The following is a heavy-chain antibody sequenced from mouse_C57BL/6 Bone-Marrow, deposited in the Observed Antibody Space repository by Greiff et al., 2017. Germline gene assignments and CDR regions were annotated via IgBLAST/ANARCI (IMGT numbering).Heavy chain of an antibody. J-gene: IGHJ1*03. V-gene: IGHV1-81*01. D-gene: IGHD1-1*01. CDR2: IYPRSGNT. CDR1: GYTFTSYG. CDR3: VRRSYCDGSSYWYFDV. Sequence: QVQLQQSGAELARPGASVKLSCKASGYTFTSYGISWVKQRTGQGLEWIGEIYPRSGNTYYNETFKGKATLTADKSSSTAYMELRSLTSEDSAVYFCVRRSYCDGSSYWYFDVWGTGATVTVSS.